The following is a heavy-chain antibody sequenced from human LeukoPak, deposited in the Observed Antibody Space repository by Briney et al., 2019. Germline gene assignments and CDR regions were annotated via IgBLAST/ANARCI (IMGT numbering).Heavy chain of an antibody. Sequence: PGGSLRLSCAASGFTFSSYAMHWVRQASGKGLEWVAVISYDGSNKYYADSVKGRFTISRDNSKNTLYLQMNSLRAEDTAVYYCARDNYPKTYCSSTSCYMNWFDPWGQGTLVTVSS. D-gene: IGHD2-2*02. J-gene: IGHJ5*02. V-gene: IGHV3-30*01. CDR3: ARDNYPKTYCSSTSCYMNWFDP. CDR1: GFTFSSYA. CDR2: ISYDGSNK.